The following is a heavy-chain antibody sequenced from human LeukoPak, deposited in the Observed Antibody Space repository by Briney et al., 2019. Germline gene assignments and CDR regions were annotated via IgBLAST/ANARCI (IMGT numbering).Heavy chain of an antibody. J-gene: IGHJ4*02. D-gene: IGHD3-3*01. CDR3: ASGGVTIFGVVIPFDY. CDR2: IYYSGST. CDR1: GGSISSYY. V-gene: IGHV4-59*01. Sequence: PSETLSLTCTVSGGSISSYYWSWIRQPPGKGLEWIGYIYYSGSTNYNPSLKSRVTISVDTSKNQFSLKLSSVTAADTAVYYCASGGVTIFGVVIPFDYWGQGTLVTVSS.